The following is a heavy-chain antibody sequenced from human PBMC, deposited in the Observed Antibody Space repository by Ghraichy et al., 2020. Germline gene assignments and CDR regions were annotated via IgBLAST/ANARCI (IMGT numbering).Heavy chain of an antibody. J-gene: IGHJ3*02. D-gene: IGHD5-24*01. CDR1: GFTFSSYD. CDR3: ARGRDHDAFDI. CDR2: IGTAGDT. V-gene: IGHV3-13*04. Sequence: GESLNISCAASGFTFSSYDMHWVRQATGKGLEWVSAIGTAGDTYYPGSVKGRFTISRENAKNSLYLQMNSLRAGDTAVYYCARGRDHDAFDIWGQGTMVTVSS.